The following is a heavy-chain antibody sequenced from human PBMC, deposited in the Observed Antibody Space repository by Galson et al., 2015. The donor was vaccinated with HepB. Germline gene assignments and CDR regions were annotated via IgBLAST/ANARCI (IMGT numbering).Heavy chain of an antibody. CDR3: ARARGYNTNPGGFDP. J-gene: IGHJ5*02. CDR1: GGSLSSDDNY. V-gene: IGHV4-30-4*01. CDR2: IYYRGNT. D-gene: IGHD5-24*01. Sequence: LSLTCTVSGGSLSSDDNYWTWIRQPPGKGLEWIGYIYYRGNTYYNPSLKSRLTISLDTPKNQFSLKLNSVTAADTAVYFCARARGYNTNPGGFDPWGQGTLVTVSS.